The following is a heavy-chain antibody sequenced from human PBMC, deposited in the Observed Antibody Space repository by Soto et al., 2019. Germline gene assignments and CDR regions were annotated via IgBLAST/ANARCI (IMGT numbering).Heavy chain of an antibody. Sequence: SETLSLTCAVYGGAFSGYYWSWIRQPPGKGLEWIGEINHSGSTNYNPSLKSRVTISVDTSKNQFSLKLSSVTAADTAVYYCAGTVHYYDSSGEYGMDVWGQGTTVTVSS. J-gene: IGHJ6*02. CDR3: AGTVHYYDSSGEYGMDV. D-gene: IGHD3-22*01. CDR2: INHSGST. V-gene: IGHV4-34*01. CDR1: GGAFSGYY.